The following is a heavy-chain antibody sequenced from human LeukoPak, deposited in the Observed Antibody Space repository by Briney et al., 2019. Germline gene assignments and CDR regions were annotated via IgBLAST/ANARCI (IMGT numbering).Heavy chain of an antibody. D-gene: IGHD2-15*01. J-gene: IGHJ3*02. CDR2: IKSTVDGGTT. CDR3: TTGGNVMVADTRAFDI. Sequence: GGSLRLSCAASDFTFNKDWMNWVRQAPGKGLKWVGRIKSTVDGGTTDYAAPVKGRFTVSRDDSKKPLYLQMNSLKIEDTAVYYCTTGGNVMVADTRAFDIWGQGTMVTVSS. V-gene: IGHV3-15*07. CDR1: DFTFNKDW.